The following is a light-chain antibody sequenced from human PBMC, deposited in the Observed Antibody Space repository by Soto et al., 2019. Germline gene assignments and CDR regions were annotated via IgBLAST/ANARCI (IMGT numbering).Light chain of an antibody. CDR3: QHYDSLPYT. Sequence: EIQMTQSPSSLSASLGDRVTITCQASQDINDYSNWYQQKPGKAPRLLIYGASFLEVGVPSRFSGSGSGTHFTLTISSLQPEDVATYYCQHYDSLPYTFGQGTRLEIK. V-gene: IGKV1-33*01. J-gene: IGKJ2*01. CDR1: QDINDY. CDR2: GAS.